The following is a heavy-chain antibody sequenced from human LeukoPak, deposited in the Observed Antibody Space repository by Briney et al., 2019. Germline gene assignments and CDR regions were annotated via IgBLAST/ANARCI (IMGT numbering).Heavy chain of an antibody. Sequence: GASVKVSCKASGYTFTGYYMHWVRQAPGQGLEWMGWINPNRGGTNYAQKFQGRVTMTRDTSISTAYMELSRLRSDDTAVYYWARDQSSTSSHYYYDYGMDVWGQGTTVTVSS. CDR2: INPNRGGT. V-gene: IGHV1-2*02. J-gene: IGHJ6*02. CDR1: GYTFTGYY. CDR3: ARDQSSTSSHYYYDYGMDV. D-gene: IGHD2-2*01.